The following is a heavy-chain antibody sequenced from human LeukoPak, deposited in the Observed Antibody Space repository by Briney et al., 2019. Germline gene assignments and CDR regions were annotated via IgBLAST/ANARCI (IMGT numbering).Heavy chain of an antibody. V-gene: IGHV3-23*01. Sequence: PGGSLRLSWAASGFTFSSYVMSWVRQAPGKGLEWVSSISGNGGSTNYADSVKGRFTISRDNSKNTLYLQMNSLRAEDTAVYYCARDHEDYRATGFDYWGQGTLVTVSS. D-gene: IGHD1-1*01. CDR3: ARDHEDYRATGFDY. CDR2: ISGNGGST. CDR1: GFTFSSYV. J-gene: IGHJ4*02.